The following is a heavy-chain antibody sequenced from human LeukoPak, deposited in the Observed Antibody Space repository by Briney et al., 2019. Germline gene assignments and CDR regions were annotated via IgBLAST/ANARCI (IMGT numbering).Heavy chain of an antibody. Sequence: ASVKVSCKASGYTFTSYGISWVRQAPGQGLEWMGWISTYNGNTNHAQKLQGRVTMTTDTSTSTAYMELRSLRSDDTAVYYCARDYYDSSGYYRGMDYWGQGTLVTVSS. J-gene: IGHJ4*02. CDR3: ARDYYDSSGYYRGMDY. D-gene: IGHD3-22*01. CDR2: ISTYNGNT. V-gene: IGHV1-18*01. CDR1: GYTFTSYG.